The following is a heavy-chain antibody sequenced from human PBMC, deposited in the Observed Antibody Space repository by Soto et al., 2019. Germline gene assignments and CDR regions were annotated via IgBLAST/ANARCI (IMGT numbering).Heavy chain of an antibody. J-gene: IGHJ6*02. CDR2: IYYSGST. CDR3: ARMGDVPYYYYGMDV. CDR1: GGSISSYY. V-gene: IGHV4-59*01. D-gene: IGHD3-16*01. Sequence: PSETLSLTCTVSGGSISSYYWIWIRQPPGKGLEWIGYIYYSGSTNYNPSLKSRVTMTTDTSTTTAYMELRSLRSDDTAVYYCARMGDVPYYYYGMDVWGQGTTVTVSS.